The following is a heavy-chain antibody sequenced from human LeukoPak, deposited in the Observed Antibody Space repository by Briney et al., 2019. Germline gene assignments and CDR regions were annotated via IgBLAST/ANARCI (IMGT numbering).Heavy chain of an antibody. CDR2: IYYSGST. D-gene: IGHD3-22*01. Sequence: SETLSLTCTVSGVSISSYYWSWIRQPPGKGLEGIGYIYYSGSTNYNPSLKSRVTISLDTSKNQFSLKLSSVTAADTAVYYCARHSSGYLSYFDYWGQGTLVTVSS. V-gene: IGHV4-59*08. J-gene: IGHJ4*02. CDR3: ARHSSGYLSYFDY. CDR1: GVSISSYY.